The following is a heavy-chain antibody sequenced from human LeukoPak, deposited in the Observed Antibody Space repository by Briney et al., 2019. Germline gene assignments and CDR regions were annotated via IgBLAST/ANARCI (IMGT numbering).Heavy chain of an antibody. J-gene: IGHJ6*04. Sequence: GGSLRLSCVASGITFSNYAMSWVRQAPGKGLEWVSYISSSGSTIYYADSVKGRFTISRDNAKNSLYLQMNSLRAEDTAVYYCAELGITMIGGVWGKGTTVTISS. CDR2: ISSSGSTI. CDR1: GITFSNYA. D-gene: IGHD3-10*02. V-gene: IGHV3-48*03. CDR3: AELGITMIGGV.